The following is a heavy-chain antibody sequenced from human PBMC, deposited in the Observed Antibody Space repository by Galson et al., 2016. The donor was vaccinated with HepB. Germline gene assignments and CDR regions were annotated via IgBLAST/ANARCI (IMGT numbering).Heavy chain of an antibody. CDR2: IPYDGSDK. CDR1: GFTFSNYG. D-gene: IGHD3-10*01. CDR3: ARVGYNYGSGSYYNGDDWYFDL. V-gene: IGHV3-30*03. Sequence: SLRLSCAASGFTFSNYGMHWVRQAPGKGLGWVAIIPYDGSDKYYPESVRGRFTISRDNSKNTLYLQMNSLRAEDTAVYYCARVGYNYGSGSYYNGDDWYFDLWGRGTLVTVTS. J-gene: IGHJ2*01.